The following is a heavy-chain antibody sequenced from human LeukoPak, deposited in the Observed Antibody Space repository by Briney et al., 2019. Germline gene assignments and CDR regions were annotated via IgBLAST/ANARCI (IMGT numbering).Heavy chain of an antibody. CDR2: IKKTGSET. Sequence: GGSLRLSCAASKFIFSNYWMSWVRQAPGKGLEWVAYIKKTGSETYYVDSVKGRFTITRDNARNSLFLQMNSLRGEDTAVYYCAREDGYCSGGNCYSYFDSWGQGTLVTVSS. D-gene: IGHD2-15*01. CDR1: KFIFSNYW. J-gene: IGHJ4*02. CDR3: AREDGYCSGGNCYSYFDS. V-gene: IGHV3-7*01.